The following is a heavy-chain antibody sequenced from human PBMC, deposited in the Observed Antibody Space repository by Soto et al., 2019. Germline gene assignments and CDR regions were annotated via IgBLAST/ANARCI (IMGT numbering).Heavy chain of an antibody. J-gene: IGHJ6*02. Sequence: QVQLVQSGDEVKRPGASVKVSCKASGYTFSNYGISWVRQAPGKGLEWMGWISVYNGDTKSAQKFQGRVTMTTDIFTSTAYLELRSLRSYDTAVYFCARDSSGWGEDYFYYGMDVWGQGTTVTVSS. CDR3: ARDSSGWGEDYFYYGMDV. CDR1: GYTFSNYG. CDR2: ISVYNGDT. D-gene: IGHD6-19*01. V-gene: IGHV1-18*01.